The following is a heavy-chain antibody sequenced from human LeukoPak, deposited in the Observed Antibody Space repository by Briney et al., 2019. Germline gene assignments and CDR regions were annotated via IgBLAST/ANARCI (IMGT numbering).Heavy chain of an antibody. CDR1: GGSISSSSYY. V-gene: IGHV4-39*07. J-gene: IGHJ4*02. D-gene: IGHD6-19*01. CDR2: IYYSGST. CDR3: ARFAVAGPIDY. Sequence: SETLSLTSTVSGGSISSSSYYWGWIRQPPGKGLEWIGSIYYSGSTYYDPSLKSRVTISVDTSKNQFSLKLSSVTAADTAVYYCARFAVAGPIDYWGQGTLVTVSS.